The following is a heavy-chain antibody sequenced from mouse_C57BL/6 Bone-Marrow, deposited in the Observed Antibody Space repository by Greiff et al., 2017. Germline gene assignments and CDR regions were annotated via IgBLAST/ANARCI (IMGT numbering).Heavy chain of an antibody. CDR2: IDPSDSET. CDR3: ARSWFDGYYMAY. CDR1: GYTFTSYW. Sequence: QVQLKQPGAELVRPGSSVKLSCKASGYTFTSYWMHWVKQRPIQGLEWIGNIDPSDSETHYNQKFKDKATLTVYKSSSTAYMQLSSLTSEDSAVYSCARSWFDGYYMAYWGQGTLVTVSA. J-gene: IGHJ3*01. D-gene: IGHD2-3*01. V-gene: IGHV1-52*01.